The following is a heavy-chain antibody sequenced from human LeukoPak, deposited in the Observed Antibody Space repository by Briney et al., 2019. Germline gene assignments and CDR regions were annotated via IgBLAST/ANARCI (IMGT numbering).Heavy chain of an antibody. CDR2: INPNSGGT. V-gene: IGHV1-2*02. D-gene: IGHD7-27*01. J-gene: IGHJ6*03. CDR1: GYPFTGYY. CDR3: ARFLGSYYYYYMDV. Sequence: ASVKVSCKASGYPFTGYYMHWVRQAPGQGLEWMGWINPNSGGTNYAQKFQGRVTMTRDTSISTAYMELSRLRSDDTAVYYCARFLGSYYYYYMDVWGKGTTVTVSS.